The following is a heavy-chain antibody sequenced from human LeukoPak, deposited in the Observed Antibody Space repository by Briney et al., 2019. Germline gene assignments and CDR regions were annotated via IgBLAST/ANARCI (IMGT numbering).Heavy chain of an antibody. V-gene: IGHV3-23*01. D-gene: IGHD1-26*01. Sequence: GGSLRLSCAASGFTFSSYAMSWVRQAPGKGLEWVSAISGSGGSTYYADSVKGRFTISRDDSKNTLYLQMNSLKTEDTAVYYCTTDGVGVEGATYDNWGQGTLVSVSS. J-gene: IGHJ4*02. CDR2: ISGSGGST. CDR3: TTDGVGVEGATYDN. CDR1: GFTFSSYA.